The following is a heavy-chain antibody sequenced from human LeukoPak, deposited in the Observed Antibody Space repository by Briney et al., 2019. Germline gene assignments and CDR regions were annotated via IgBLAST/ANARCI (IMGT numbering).Heavy chain of an antibody. CDR2: IIPIFGTA. CDR3: ARDLSGKIDY. V-gene: IGHV1-69*13. D-gene: IGHD3-9*01. Sequence: EASVKVSCKASGGTFSSYAISWVRQAPGQGLEWMGGIIPIFGTANYAQKFQGRVTITADESTSTAYMELSSLRSEDTAVYYCARDLSGKIDYWGQGTLVTVSS. CDR1: GGTFSSYA. J-gene: IGHJ4*02.